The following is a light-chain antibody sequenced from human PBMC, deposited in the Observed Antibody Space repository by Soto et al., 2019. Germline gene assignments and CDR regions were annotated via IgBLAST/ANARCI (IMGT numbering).Light chain of an antibody. V-gene: IGKV3-11*01. CDR3: QQRSNWPLT. Sequence: EIVLTQSPATLSLSPGERPTLSCRASQSVSSYLVWYQLKPGQXPRXXIYGASNRATGIPARFSGSGSGTDLTLTISSLEPEDFAVYDCQQRSNWPLTFGQGTRLEIK. J-gene: IGKJ5*01. CDR2: GAS. CDR1: QSVSSY.